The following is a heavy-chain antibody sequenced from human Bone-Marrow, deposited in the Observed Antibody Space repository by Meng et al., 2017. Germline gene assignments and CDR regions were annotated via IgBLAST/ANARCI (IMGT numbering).Heavy chain of an antibody. Sequence: SETLSLTCAVYGGSFSGYYWSWIRQPPGKGLEWIGEINHSGSTNYNPSLKSRVTISVDTSKSQFSLKLSSVTAADTAVYYCASRKPRGTYYYDSSGYYLDYWGQGTLVTVSS. V-gene: IGHV4-34*01. CDR3: ASRKPRGTYYYDSSGYYLDY. J-gene: IGHJ4*02. CDR1: GGSFSGYY. CDR2: INHSGST. D-gene: IGHD3-22*01.